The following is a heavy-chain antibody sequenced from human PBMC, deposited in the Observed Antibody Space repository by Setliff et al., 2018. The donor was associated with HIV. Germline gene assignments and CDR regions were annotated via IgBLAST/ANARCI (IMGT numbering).Heavy chain of an antibody. Sequence: SETLSLTCTVSGGSIRSFFWSWIRQPPGKGLEWIGHIYTSGSSDYTPSLRSRVTMSVDTSKNQFSLKLTSVTAADTAVYYCAREHDYSNYRRLDSWGQGILVTVSS. CDR1: GGSIRSFF. CDR3: AREHDYSNYRRLDS. J-gene: IGHJ4*02. V-gene: IGHV4-4*08. CDR2: IYTSGSS. D-gene: IGHD4-4*01.